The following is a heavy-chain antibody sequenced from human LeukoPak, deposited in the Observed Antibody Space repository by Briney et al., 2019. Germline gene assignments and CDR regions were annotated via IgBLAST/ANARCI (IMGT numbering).Heavy chain of an antibody. D-gene: IGHD3-22*01. CDR3: ARFYDSSGYPAEYFQH. J-gene: IGHJ1*01. CDR1: GYTFTGYY. Sequence: GASVKVSCKASGYTFTGYYMHWVRQAPGQGLEWMGWINPNSGGTNYAQKFQGRVTMTRDTSISTAYMELSRLRSDDTAVYYCARFYDSSGYPAEYFQHWGQGTLVTASS. V-gene: IGHV1-2*02. CDR2: INPNSGGT.